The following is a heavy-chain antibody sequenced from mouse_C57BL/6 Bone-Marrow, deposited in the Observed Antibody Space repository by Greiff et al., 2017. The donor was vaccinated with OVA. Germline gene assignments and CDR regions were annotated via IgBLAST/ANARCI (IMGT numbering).Heavy chain of an antibody. D-gene: IGHD3-3*01. CDR2: ISPSNGGI. CDR3: ARRAQGPFAY. V-gene: IGHV1-19*01. Sequence: VQLQQSGPVLVKPGASVKMSCKASGYTFTDYYMNWVKQSHGKSLEWIGVISPSNGGISYNQKLKGKATLTVDKSSSTAYMELNSLTSEDSAVYYCARRAQGPFAYWGQGTLVTVSA. J-gene: IGHJ3*01. CDR1: GYTFTDYY.